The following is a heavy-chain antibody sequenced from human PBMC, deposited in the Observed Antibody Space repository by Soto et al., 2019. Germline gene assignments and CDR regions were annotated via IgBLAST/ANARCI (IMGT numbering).Heavy chain of an antibody. V-gene: IGHV1-18*01. Sequence: ASVKVSCKASGYTFYSHSISWVRQAPGQGLEWMGRINADYGNTQYAQKFRGRVTMTTDTSTTTVYMELTNLRSDDTAVYYCARYIQGDYYYGLDVWGQGTTVTVSS. CDR3: ARYIQGDYYYGLDV. CDR1: GYTFYSHS. D-gene: IGHD5-18*01. CDR2: INADYGNT. J-gene: IGHJ6*02.